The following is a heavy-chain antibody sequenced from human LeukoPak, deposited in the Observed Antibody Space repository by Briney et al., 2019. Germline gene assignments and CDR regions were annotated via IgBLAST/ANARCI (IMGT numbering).Heavy chain of an antibody. D-gene: IGHD3-16*01. CDR3: ASGGTYVLDY. CDR2: ISSSSDYI. J-gene: IGHJ4*02. V-gene: IGHV3-21*01. CDR1: EFTFSSYN. Sequence: GGSLRLSCAASEFTFSSYNMNWVRQAPGKGLEWVSFISSSSDYIYYADSLKGRFTISRDNAKNSVYLQMNSLRADDTAVYYCASGGTYVLDYWGQGTLVTVSA.